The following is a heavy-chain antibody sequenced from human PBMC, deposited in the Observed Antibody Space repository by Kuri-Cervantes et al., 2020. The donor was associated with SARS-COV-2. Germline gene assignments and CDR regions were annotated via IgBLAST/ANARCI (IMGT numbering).Heavy chain of an antibody. Sequence: GESLKISCAASGFTFSSYWMSWVRQAPGKGLEWVANIKQDGSEKYYVDSVKGRFTISRDNAKNSLYLQMNSLRAEDTAVYYCARGGYSGYEYYFDYWGQGTLVTVSS. D-gene: IGHD5-12*01. CDR1: GFTFSSYW. CDR3: ARGGYSGYEYYFDY. J-gene: IGHJ4*02. V-gene: IGHV3-7*01. CDR2: IKQDGSEK.